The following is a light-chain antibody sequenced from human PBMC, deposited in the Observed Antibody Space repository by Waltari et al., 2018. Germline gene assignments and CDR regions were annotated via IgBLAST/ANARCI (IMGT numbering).Light chain of an antibody. CDR2: NNN. J-gene: IGLJ3*02. CDR3: AAWDDSLDGNWV. V-gene: IGLV1-44*01. CDR1: QSHAGIKT. Sequence: QSVLTQPPSASGTPGQRVTLSCSGSQSHAGIKTVTWYQQLPGTAPKLLIYNNNQRPSEVPDRFSGSKSGTSASLAISGLQSEDEADYYCAAWDDSLDGNWVFGGGTKLTVL.